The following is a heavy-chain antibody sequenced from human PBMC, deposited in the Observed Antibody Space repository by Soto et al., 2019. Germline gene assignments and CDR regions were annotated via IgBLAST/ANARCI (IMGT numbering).Heavy chain of an antibody. J-gene: IGHJ4*02. V-gene: IGHV4-39*01. CDR2: MYYSGSS. Sequence: SETLSLTCTVSGGSISSSSYYWGWIRQPPGKGLEWIGIMYYSGSSYNNPSLKSRGTVSVDTSKTQFSLKLSSVTAADTAVYYXVGSYRGYIHDHTPFDYWGQGTLVTVSS. CDR1: GGSISSSSYY. D-gene: IGHD5-18*01. CDR3: VGSYRGYIHDHTPFDY.